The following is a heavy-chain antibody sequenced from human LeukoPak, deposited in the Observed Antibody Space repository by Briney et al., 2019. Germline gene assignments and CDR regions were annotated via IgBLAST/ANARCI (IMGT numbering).Heavy chain of an antibody. J-gene: IGHJ4*02. CDR3: ARVSDGYNPEFDY. V-gene: IGHV1-2*02. Sequence: ASVKVSCKASGYTFTGYYMHWVRQAPGRGLEWMGWINPNSGGTNYAQKFQGRVTMTRDTSISTAYMELSRLRSDDTAVYYCARVSDGYNPEFDYWGQGTLVTVSS. D-gene: IGHD5-24*01. CDR1: GYTFTGYY. CDR2: INPNSGGT.